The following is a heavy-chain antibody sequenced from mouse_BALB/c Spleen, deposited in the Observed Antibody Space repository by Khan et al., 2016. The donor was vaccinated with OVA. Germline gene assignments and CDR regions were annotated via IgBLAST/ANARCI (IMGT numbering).Heavy chain of an antibody. CDR1: GFSLSRYN. J-gene: IGHJ4*01. CDR2: IWGGGGT. CDR3: ARAYYRYDCYYAMDY. D-gene: IGHD2-14*01. V-gene: IGHV2-6-4*01. Sequence: VQLQESGPGLVAPSQSLSITCTVSGFSLSRYNIHWVRQPPGKGLEWLGMIWGGGGTDYNSTLKSRLSISKDNSKSPVFLKMNSLQTDDTAMYYCARAYYRYDCYYAMDYWGQGTSVTVSS.